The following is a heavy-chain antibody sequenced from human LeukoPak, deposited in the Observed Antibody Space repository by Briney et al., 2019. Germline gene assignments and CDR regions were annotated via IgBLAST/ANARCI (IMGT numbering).Heavy chain of an antibody. J-gene: IGHJ5*02. Sequence: SETLSLTCTISGGSFSSYYWSWIRQPPGKGLEWIGYIYYSGSTNYNPSLKSRVTILVDTSKNQFSLKLSSVTAADTAVYYCAREAAGYCSGNSYQNWFDPWGQGILVTVSS. D-gene: IGHD2-15*01. CDR3: AREAAGYCSGNSYQNWFDP. V-gene: IGHV4-59*01. CDR1: GGSFSSYY. CDR2: IYYSGST.